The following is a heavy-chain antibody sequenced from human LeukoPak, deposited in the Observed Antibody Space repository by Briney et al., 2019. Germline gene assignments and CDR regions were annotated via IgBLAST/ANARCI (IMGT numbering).Heavy chain of an antibody. V-gene: IGHV1-18*01. D-gene: IGHD6-13*01. Sequence: ASVKVSCKASGYTFTSYGISWVRQAPGQGLEWMGWISAYNGNTNYAQKLQGRVTMTTDTSTSTAYMELRSLRSDDTAVYYCARVAGRMSSSKYGMDVWGQGTLVTVSS. CDR1: GYTFTSYG. CDR3: ARVAGRMSSSKYGMDV. CDR2: ISAYNGNT. J-gene: IGHJ6*02.